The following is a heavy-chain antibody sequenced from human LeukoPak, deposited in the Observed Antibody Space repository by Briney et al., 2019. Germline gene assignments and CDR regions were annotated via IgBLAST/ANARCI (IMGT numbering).Heavy chain of an antibody. CDR3: ARDADLGATITGAFDI. CDR2: INQEGSQN. D-gene: IGHD5-24*01. Sequence: GGSLRLSCAASGFTFSSYWMSWVRRAPGKGLEWVASINQEGSQNYYVDSVKGRFTISRDNTKKSLYLQINRLRFDDTAVYYCARDADLGATITGAFDIWGQGTLVIASS. V-gene: IGHV3-7*01. J-gene: IGHJ3*02. CDR1: GFTFSSYW.